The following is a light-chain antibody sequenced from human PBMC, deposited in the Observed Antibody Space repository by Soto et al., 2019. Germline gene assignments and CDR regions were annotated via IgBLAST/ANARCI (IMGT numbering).Light chain of an antibody. V-gene: IGKV3-15*01. CDR3: XXXXNWPYT. J-gene: IGKJ2*01. CDR1: QSVSRN. CDR2: AAS. Sequence: EIVMTQSPATLSVSPGERATLSCRASQSVSRNLAWYQQKPGQAPRLLIYAASTRATGIPARFSGSGSGTEFTLTXSSXQSXDXXXXXXXXXXNWPYTFGQGTKLEIK.